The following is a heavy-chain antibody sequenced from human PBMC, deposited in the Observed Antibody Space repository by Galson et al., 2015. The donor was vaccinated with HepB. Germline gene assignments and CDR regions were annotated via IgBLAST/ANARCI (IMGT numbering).Heavy chain of an antibody. V-gene: IGHV4-61*01. CDR2: IYYSGST. J-gene: IGHJ2*01. D-gene: IGHD4-17*01. Sequence: SETLSLTCTVSGGSVSSGSYYWSWIRQPPGKGLEWIGYIYYSGSTNYNPSLKSRVTISVDTSKNQFSLKLSSVTAADTAVYYCARLHDYGDSDWYFDLWGRGTLVTVSS. CDR3: ARLHDYGDSDWYFDL. CDR1: GGSVSSGSYY.